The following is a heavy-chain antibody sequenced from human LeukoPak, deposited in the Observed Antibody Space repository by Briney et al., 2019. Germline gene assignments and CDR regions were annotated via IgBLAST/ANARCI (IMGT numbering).Heavy chain of an antibody. D-gene: IGHD6-19*01. CDR1: GFTFSSYG. J-gene: IGHJ4*02. CDR2: ISYDGSNK. Sequence: AGRSLRLSCAASGFTFSSYGMHWVRQAPGKGLEWVAVISYDGSNKYYADSVKGRFTISRDNSKNTLYLQMNSLRAEDTAVYYCAKDQSPIAVAGTLNYWGQGTLVTVPS. V-gene: IGHV3-30*18. CDR3: AKDQSPIAVAGTLNY.